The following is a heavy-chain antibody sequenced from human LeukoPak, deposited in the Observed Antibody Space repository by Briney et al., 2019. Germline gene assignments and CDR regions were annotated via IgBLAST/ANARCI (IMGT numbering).Heavy chain of an antibody. CDR3: ARFIVVVPAAIRTAFDP. CDR1: GGSISSHY. CDR2: IYYSGST. V-gene: IGHV4-59*11. J-gene: IGHJ5*02. D-gene: IGHD2-2*02. Sequence: SETLPLTCTVSGGSISSHYWSWIRQPPGKGLEWIGYIYYSGSTNYNPSLKSRVTISVDMSKNQFSLKLSSVTAADTAVYYCARFIVVVPAAIRTAFDPWGQGTLVTVSS.